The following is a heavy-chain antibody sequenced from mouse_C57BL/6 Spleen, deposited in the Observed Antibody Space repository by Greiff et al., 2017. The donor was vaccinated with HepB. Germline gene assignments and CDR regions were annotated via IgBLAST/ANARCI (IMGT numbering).Heavy chain of an antibody. J-gene: IGHJ2*01. V-gene: IGHV1-15*01. CDR3: TRAAYDGPFDY. CDR2: IDPETGGT. CDR1: GYTFTDYE. D-gene: IGHD2-3*01. Sequence: QVQLQQSGAELVRPGASVTLSCKASGYTFTDYEMHWVKQTPVHGLEWIGAIDPETGGTAYNQKFKGKAILTADKSSSTAYMELRSLTSEDSAVYYCTRAAYDGPFDYWGQGTTLTVSS.